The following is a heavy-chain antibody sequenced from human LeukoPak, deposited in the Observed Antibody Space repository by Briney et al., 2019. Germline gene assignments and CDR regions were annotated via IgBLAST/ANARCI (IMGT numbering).Heavy chain of an antibody. Sequence: GRSLRLSCAASGFTFSSYAMHWVRQAPGKGLEWVAVISYDGSNKYYADSVKGRFTISRDNSKNTLYLQMNSLRAEDTAVYYCARGEAWIQLWFAYFDYWGQGTLVTVSS. CDR2: ISYDGSNK. CDR1: GFTFSSYA. D-gene: IGHD5-18*01. J-gene: IGHJ4*02. V-gene: IGHV3-30-3*01. CDR3: ARGEAWIQLWFAYFDY.